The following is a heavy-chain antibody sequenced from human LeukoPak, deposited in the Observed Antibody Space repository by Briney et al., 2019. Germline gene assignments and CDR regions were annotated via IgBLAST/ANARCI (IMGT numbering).Heavy chain of an antibody. V-gene: IGHV4-34*01. Sequence: SETLSLTCAVYGGSFSGYYWSWIRQPPGKGLEWIGEINHSGSTNYNPSLKSRVTISVDTSKNQFSLKLSSVTAADTAVYYCATLCSSTSCYGGGYYHYGMDVWGQGTTVTVSS. CDR3: ATLCSSTSCYGGGYYHYGMDV. D-gene: IGHD2-2*01. CDR2: INHSGST. J-gene: IGHJ6*02. CDR1: GGSFSGYY.